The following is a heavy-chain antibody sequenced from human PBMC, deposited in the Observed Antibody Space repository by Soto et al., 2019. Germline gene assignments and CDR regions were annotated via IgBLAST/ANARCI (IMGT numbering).Heavy chain of an antibody. CDR2: IKQDGSEK. Sequence: GGSLRLSCAASGFTFSSYWMSWVRQAPGKGLEWVANIKQDGSEKYYVDSVKGRFTISRDNAKNSLYLQMNSLRAEDTAVYYCARPPKYYDIQVDYWGQGTLVTVSS. V-gene: IGHV3-7*01. D-gene: IGHD3-9*01. CDR1: GFTFSSYW. J-gene: IGHJ4*02. CDR3: ARPPKYYDIQVDY.